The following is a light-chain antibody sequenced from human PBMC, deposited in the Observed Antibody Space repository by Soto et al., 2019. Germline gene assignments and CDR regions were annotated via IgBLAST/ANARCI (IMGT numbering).Light chain of an antibody. V-gene: IGKV3-15*01. CDR3: QQYNNWPPWT. CDR1: KSVSSN. Sequence: EIVMTQSPATLSVSPGERATLSCRASKSVSSNLAWYQQKPGQAPRLLIYGASTRATGIPARFSGSGSGTEFTLTISSLQSEDFAVYYGQQYNNWPPWTFGQGTKVEIK. J-gene: IGKJ1*01. CDR2: GAS.